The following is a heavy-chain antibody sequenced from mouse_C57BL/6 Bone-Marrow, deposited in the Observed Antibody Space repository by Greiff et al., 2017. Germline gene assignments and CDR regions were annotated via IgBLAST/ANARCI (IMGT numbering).Heavy chain of an antibody. CDR3: ARYYYGSSYAMDY. Sequence: QVHVKQSGAELVRPGTSVKMSCKASGYTFTNYWIGWAKQRPGHGLEWIGDIYPGGGYTNYNEKFKGKATLPADKSSSTAYMQFSSLTSEDSAIYYCARYYYGSSYAMDYWGQGTSVTVSS. D-gene: IGHD1-1*01. CDR1: GYTFTNYW. V-gene: IGHV1-63*01. J-gene: IGHJ4*01. CDR2: IYPGGGYT.